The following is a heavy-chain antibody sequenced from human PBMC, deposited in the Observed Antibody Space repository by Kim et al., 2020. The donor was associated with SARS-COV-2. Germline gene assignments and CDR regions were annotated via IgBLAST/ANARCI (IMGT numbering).Heavy chain of an antibody. CDR2: ISAYNGNT. V-gene: IGHV1-18*01. J-gene: IGHJ3*02. D-gene: IGHD2-2*01. Sequence: ASVKVSCKASGYTFTSYGISWVRQAPGQGLEWMGWISAYNGNTNYAQKLQGRVTMTTDTSTSTAYMELRSLRSDDTAVYYCARGQRSEYQLPSRLAYAFDIWGQGTMVTVSS. CDR3: ARGQRSEYQLPSRLAYAFDI. CDR1: GYTFTSYG.